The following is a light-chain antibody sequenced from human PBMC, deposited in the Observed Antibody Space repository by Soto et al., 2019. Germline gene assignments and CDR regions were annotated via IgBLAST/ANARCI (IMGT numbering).Light chain of an antibody. CDR2: GAS. Sequence: EIVLMQSPGTLSLSPGERATLSCRASQTLRRTYIAWYQQKPGQAPRILIYGASKRATGIPDRFSGSGSGTDFSLTISRLEPEDFACDYCHQYDNAPQTYGQGTKVEIK. CDR3: HQYDNAPQT. V-gene: IGKV3-20*01. CDR1: QTLRRTY. J-gene: IGKJ2*01.